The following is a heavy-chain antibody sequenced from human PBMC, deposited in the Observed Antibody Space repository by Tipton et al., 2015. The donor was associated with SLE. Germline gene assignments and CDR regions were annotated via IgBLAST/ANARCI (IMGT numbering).Heavy chain of an antibody. Sequence: TLSLTCAVYGGSFSGYYWSWIRQPPGKGLEWIGDINHSGSTNYNPSLKSRVTISVDTSKNQFSLRLISVTAADTAVYYRARQHYALWSPNHFDFWGQGMLVTVSS. J-gene: IGHJ4*02. D-gene: IGHD3-3*01. V-gene: IGHV4-34*01. CDR1: GGSFSGYY. CDR3: ARQHYALWSPNHFDF. CDR2: INHSGST.